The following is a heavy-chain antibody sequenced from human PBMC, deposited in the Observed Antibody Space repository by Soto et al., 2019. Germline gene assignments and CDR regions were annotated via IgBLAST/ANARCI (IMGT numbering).Heavy chain of an antibody. CDR2: ISGSGANT. V-gene: IGHV3-23*01. D-gene: IGHD3-10*01. CDR1: GFSFSSYA. J-gene: IGHJ4*02. CDR3: AKAAAYHGSASYFPFDD. Sequence: EVQLLESGGGLVQPGGSLRLSCAASGFSFSSYAMSWVRQAPGKGQEWVSSISGSGANTYYVDSVKGRFTVSRDNSKNTLYLQMSSLRGEDTAVYKCAKAAAYHGSASYFPFDDWGLGTRVTVSS.